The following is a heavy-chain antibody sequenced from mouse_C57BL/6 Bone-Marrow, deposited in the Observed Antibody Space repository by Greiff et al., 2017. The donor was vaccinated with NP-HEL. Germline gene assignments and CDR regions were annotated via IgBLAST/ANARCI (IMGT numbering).Heavy chain of an antibody. Sequence: QVQLQQPGAELVRPGSSVKLSCKASGYTFTSYWMDWVKQRPGQGLEWIGNIYPSDSETHYNQKFKDKATLTVDKSSSTAYMQLSSLTSEDSAVYYCALYYGNYLDYRGQGTAVTVSS. CDR3: ALYYGNYLDY. CDR2: IYPSDSET. D-gene: IGHD2-1*01. V-gene: IGHV1-61*01. CDR1: GYTFTSYW. J-gene: IGHJ4*01.